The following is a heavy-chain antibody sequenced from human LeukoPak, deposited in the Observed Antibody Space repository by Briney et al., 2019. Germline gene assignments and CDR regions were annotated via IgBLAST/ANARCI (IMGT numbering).Heavy chain of an antibody. CDR1: GYTFTGYY. CDR2: INPNSGGT. D-gene: IGHD2-21*01. V-gene: IGHV1-2*02. Sequence: ASVKVSCKASGYTFTGYYMHWVRQAPGQGLEWMGWINPNSGGTNYAQKFQGGVTMTRDTSISTAYMELSRLRSDDTAVYYCARDQTRDYYYYMDVWGKGTTVTVSS. CDR3: ARDQTRDYYYYMDV. J-gene: IGHJ6*03.